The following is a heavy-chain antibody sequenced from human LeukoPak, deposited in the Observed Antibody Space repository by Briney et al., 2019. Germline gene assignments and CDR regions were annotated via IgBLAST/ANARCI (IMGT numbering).Heavy chain of an antibody. D-gene: IGHD5-18*01. CDR2: INHSGST. J-gene: IGHJ4*02. CDR3: ARLRLWLDFDY. V-gene: IGHV4-34*01. CDR1: GGSFGGYY. Sequence: PSETLSLTCAVYGGSFGGYYWSWIRQPPGKGLEWIGEINHSGSTNYNPSLKSRVTISVDTSKNQFSLKLSSVTAADTAVYYCARLRLWLDFDYWGQGTLVTVSS.